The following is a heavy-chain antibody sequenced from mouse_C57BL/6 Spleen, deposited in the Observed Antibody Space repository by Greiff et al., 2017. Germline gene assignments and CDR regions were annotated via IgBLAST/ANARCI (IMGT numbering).Heavy chain of an antibody. CDR2: IWTGGGT. D-gene: IGHD4-1*01. CDR1: GFSLTSYA. Sequence: QVQLQQSGPGLVAPSQSLSITCTVSGFSLTSYAISWVRQPPGKGLEWLGVIWTGGGTNYNSALKSRLSISKDNSKSQVFLKMNSLQTDDTARYYCARNKELTGTTTWYFGVWGTGTTVTVSS. J-gene: IGHJ1*03. CDR3: ARNKELTGTTTWYFGV. V-gene: IGHV2-9-1*01.